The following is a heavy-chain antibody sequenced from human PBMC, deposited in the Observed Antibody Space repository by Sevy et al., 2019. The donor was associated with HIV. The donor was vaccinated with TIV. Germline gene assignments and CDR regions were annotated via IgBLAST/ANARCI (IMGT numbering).Heavy chain of an antibody. V-gene: IGHV3-30*03. CDR3: ARAFTGFYGMDV. CDR1: GLSVTNNG. D-gene: IGHD2-8*02. Sequence: GESLKISCEVSGLSVTNNGMHWVRQAPGKGLEWVAVISYDGINKYYGDSVKGRFIISRDRSKNTLYLQMNILRIEDTAVYYCARAFTGFYGMDVWGQGTTVTVSS. J-gene: IGHJ6*02. CDR2: ISYDGINK.